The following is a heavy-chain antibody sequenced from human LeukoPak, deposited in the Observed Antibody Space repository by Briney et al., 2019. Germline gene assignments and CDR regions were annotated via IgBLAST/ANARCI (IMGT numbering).Heavy chain of an antibody. CDR1: GFTFSSYS. CDR3: ARSDSSGFDY. Sequence: GGSLRFSCAASGFTFSSYSMNWVRQAPGKGLEWVSSISSSSSYIYYADSVKGRFTISRDNAKNSLYLQMNSLRAEDTAVYYCARSDSSGFDYWGQGTLVTVSS. J-gene: IGHJ4*02. CDR2: ISSSSSYI. D-gene: IGHD6-19*01. V-gene: IGHV3-21*01.